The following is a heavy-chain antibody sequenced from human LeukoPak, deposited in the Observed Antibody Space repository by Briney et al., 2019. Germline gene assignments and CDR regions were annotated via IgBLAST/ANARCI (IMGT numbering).Heavy chain of an antibody. CDR1: GGTFSSYA. J-gene: IGHJ6*03. Sequence: SVKVSCKASGGTFSSYAISWVRQAPGQGLEWMGGIILIFGTANYAQKFQGRVTITADESTSTAYMELSSLRSEDTAVYYCASSGGYDCSSTSCYRTVYYYMDVWGKGTTVTVSS. CDR3: ASSGGYDCSSTSCYRTVYYYMDV. D-gene: IGHD2-2*01. V-gene: IGHV1-69*13. CDR2: IILIFGTA.